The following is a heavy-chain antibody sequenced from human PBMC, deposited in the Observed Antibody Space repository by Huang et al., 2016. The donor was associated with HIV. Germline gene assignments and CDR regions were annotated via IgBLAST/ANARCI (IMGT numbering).Heavy chain of an antibody. CDR3: ARRYNSRYDY. CDR1: GGSFSGYF. D-gene: IGHD6-13*01. CDR2: INHSGQI. J-gene: IGHJ4*02. V-gene: IGHV4-34*02. Sequence: QVQLQQWGAGLLKTSETLSLTCAVYGGSFSGYFRSWVRQPPGKGLEWVGEINHSGQINYNPSLLSRVNMSIDTSKKQFSLHLSSLSAADTAVYYCARRYNSRYDYWGRGSPVTVPS.